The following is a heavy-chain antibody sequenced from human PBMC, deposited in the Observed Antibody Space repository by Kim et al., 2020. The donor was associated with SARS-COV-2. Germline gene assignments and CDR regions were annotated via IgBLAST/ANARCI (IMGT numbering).Heavy chain of an antibody. CDR1: RFTFSSSA. D-gene: IGHD6-25*01. CDR2: IFGSGHGT. V-gene: IGHV3-23*01. Sequence: GGSLRLSCAASRFTFSSSAMTWVRQAPGKGLEWVSTIFGSGHGTYYPDSVRDRFTVSRDNSKNTLYLQMNNLRADDTAIYYCAKNVHLSSVTFLWYFDLWGRGTSVTVS. J-gene: IGHJ2*01. CDR3: AKNVHLSSVTFLWYFDL.